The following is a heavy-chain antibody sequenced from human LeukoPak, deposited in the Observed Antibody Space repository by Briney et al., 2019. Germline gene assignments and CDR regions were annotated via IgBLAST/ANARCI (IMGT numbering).Heavy chain of an antibody. D-gene: IGHD3-16*01. J-gene: IGHJ5*02. CDR3: ARDYVGDNWFDP. V-gene: IGHV4-59*13. CDR2: IYYSGST. Sequence: ASETLSLTCTVSGGSISRYYWSWIRQPPGKGLEGIGYIYYSGSTNYNPSLKSRVTMTRDTSISTAYMELSRLRSDDTAVYYCARDYVGDNWFDPWGQGTLVTVSS. CDR1: GGSISRYY.